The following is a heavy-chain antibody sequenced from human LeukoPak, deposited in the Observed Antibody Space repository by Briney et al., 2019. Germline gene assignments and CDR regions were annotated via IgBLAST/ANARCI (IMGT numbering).Heavy chain of an antibody. CDR1: GFTFSRHC. D-gene: IGHD5-18*01. CDR2: IKDDGNQK. Sequence: GGSLRLSCEVSGFTFSRHCMTWVRQAPGKGLEWVASIKDDGNQKIYVDSVKGRFTISRDNVKNSLSLQMNSLRGEDSAVYYCARDGYLAGLDYWGQGTLVTVSS. CDR3: ARDGYLAGLDY. J-gene: IGHJ4*02. V-gene: IGHV3-7*01.